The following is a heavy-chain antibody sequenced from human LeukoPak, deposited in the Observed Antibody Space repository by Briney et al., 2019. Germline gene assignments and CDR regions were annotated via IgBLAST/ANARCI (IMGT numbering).Heavy chain of an antibody. D-gene: IGHD7-27*01. CDR3: ARDRWGFDY. CDR1: GYTFTGYY. CDR2: INPNSGGT. Sequence: ASVKFSCKASGYTFTGYYMHWVRQAPGQGLEWMGWINPNSGGTNYAQKFQGRVTMTRDTSISTAYMELGRLRSDDTAVYYCARDRWGFDYWGQGTLVTVSS. J-gene: IGHJ4*02. V-gene: IGHV1-2*02.